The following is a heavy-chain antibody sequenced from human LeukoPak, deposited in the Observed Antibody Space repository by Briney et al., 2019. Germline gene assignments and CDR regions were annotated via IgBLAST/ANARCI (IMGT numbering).Heavy chain of an antibody. Sequence: GGSLRLSCAASGFSLSNNWMHWIRQVPGKGLVWVSHINPDGSNIRYADSVKGRFTISRDNAKNTVYLQMNSLRVEDTAVYYRARPPHRNGFDMWGQGTRVTVSS. V-gene: IGHV3-74*01. CDR1: GFSLSNNW. D-gene: IGHD2/OR15-2a*01. CDR3: ARPPHRNGFDM. CDR2: INPDGSNI. J-gene: IGHJ3*02.